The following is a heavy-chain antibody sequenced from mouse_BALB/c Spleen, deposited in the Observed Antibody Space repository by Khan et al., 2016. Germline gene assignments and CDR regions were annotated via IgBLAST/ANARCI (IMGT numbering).Heavy chain of an antibody. CDR1: GFTFRSYA. CDR3: AREDYGNYGDYFDY. D-gene: IGHD2-1*01. Sequence: EVELVESGGGLVKPGGSLKLSCAASGFTFRSYAMSWVRQTPEKRLEWVASISSDGNTYYSDSVKGRFTISRDNARNILNLQMSSLRSADTAMYYCAREDYGNYGDYFDYWGQGTTLTVSS. CDR2: ISSDGNT. V-gene: IGHV5-6-5*01. J-gene: IGHJ2*01.